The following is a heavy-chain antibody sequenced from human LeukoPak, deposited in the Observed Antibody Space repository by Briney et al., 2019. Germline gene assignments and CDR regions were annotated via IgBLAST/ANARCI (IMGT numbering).Heavy chain of an antibody. J-gene: IGHJ4*02. Sequence: QPGGSLRLSCAASGFTFSSYAMSWVRQAPGKVLEWVSAISGSGGSTYYADSVKGRFTISRDNSKNTLYLQMNSLRAEDTAVYYCAKPDDSSGYYYDYWGQGTLVTVSS. CDR3: AKPDDSSGYYYDY. CDR1: GFTFSSYA. D-gene: IGHD3-22*01. V-gene: IGHV3-23*01. CDR2: ISGSGGST.